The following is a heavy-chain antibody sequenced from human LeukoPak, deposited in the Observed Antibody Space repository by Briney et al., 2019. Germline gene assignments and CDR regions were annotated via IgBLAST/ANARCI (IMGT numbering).Heavy chain of an antibody. Sequence: PGGSLRLSCAASGFTFSGHAMSWVRQAPGKGLECVSGISGSGGSTYYADSVKGRFSISRDNSKNTLYLQMNSLRAEDTAVYYCAKDRAYPGTAAAGAFDYWGQGTLVTVSS. V-gene: IGHV3-23*01. CDR3: AKDRAYPGTAAAGAFDY. D-gene: IGHD6-13*01. J-gene: IGHJ4*02. CDR1: GFTFSGHA. CDR2: ISGSGGST.